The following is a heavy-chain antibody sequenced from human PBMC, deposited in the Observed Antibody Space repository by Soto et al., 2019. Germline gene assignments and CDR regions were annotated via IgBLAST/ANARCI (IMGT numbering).Heavy chain of an antibody. CDR3: AKVTDCGVSRCDDGIYI. CDR2: ISGSGGVT. V-gene: IGHV3-23*01. J-gene: IGHJ3*02. Sequence: EVQLLESGGGLAQPGGSLRLSCAASGFTFSSYSMNWVRQAPGKGLEWVSIISGSGGVTSYADSVKGRFTISRDNSKNSLFLQMKSLRDEDTAVYYCAKVTDCGVSRCDDGIYIWGHGTLVTVS. CDR1: GFTFSSYS. D-gene: IGHD2-21*01.